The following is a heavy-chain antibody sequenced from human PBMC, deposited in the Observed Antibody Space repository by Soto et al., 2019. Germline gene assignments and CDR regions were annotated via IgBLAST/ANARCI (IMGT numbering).Heavy chain of an antibody. V-gene: IGHV3-30*18. Sequence: GGSLRLSCAASGFTFSSYGMHWVRQAPGKGLEWVAVISYDGSNKYYADSVKGRFTISRDNSKNTLYLQMNSLRAEDTAVYYCAKDFVGTYHDYYYGMDVWGQGTTVTVSS. CDR3: AKDFVGTYHDYYYGMDV. D-gene: IGHD3-3*01. CDR2: ISYDGSNK. J-gene: IGHJ6*02. CDR1: GFTFSSYG.